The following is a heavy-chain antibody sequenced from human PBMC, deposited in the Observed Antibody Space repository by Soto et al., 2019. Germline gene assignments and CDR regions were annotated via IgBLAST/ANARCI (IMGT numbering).Heavy chain of an antibody. CDR1: GITLSSYA. J-gene: IGHJ4*02. CDR2: ISASGGST. CDR3: AKAKNSGTYRLYFDY. D-gene: IGHD1-26*01. Sequence: GSLRLSCAASGITLSSYAMSWVRQAPGKGPEWVSGISASGGSTSYADSVKGRFAISRDNSKNTLYLQMNSLRADDTAVYHCAKAKNSGTYRLYFDYWGQGALVTVSS. V-gene: IGHV3-23*01.